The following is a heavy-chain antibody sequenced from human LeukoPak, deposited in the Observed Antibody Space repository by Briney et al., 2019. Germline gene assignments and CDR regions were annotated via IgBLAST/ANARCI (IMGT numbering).Heavy chain of an antibody. Sequence: SETLSLTCTVSGGSISSGGYYWSWIRQHPGKGLEWIGHIYYSGSTYYNPSLKSRVTISVDTSKNQFSLKLSSVTAADTAVYYCARDRYDSSGYYYHFDYWGQGTLVTVSS. D-gene: IGHD3-22*01. CDR3: ARDRYDSSGYYYHFDY. CDR1: GGSISSGGYY. V-gene: IGHV4-31*03. J-gene: IGHJ4*02. CDR2: IYYSGST.